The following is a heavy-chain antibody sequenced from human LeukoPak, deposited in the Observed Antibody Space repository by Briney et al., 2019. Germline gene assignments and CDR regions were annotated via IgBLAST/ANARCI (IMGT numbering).Heavy chain of an antibody. J-gene: IGHJ6*02. CDR2: INAGNGNT. CDR1: GYTFTSYA. CDR3: ARRIEGYYYYGMDV. V-gene: IGHV1-3*01. D-gene: IGHD2-15*01. Sequence: ASVKVSCKASGYTFTSYAMHWVRQAPGQRLEWMGWINAGNGNTKYSQKFQGRVTITRDTSASTAYMELSSLRSEDTAVYYCARRIEGYYYYGMDVWGQGTTVTVSS.